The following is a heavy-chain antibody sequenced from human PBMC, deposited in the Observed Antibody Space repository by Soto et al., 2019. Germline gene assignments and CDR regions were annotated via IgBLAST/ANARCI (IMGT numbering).Heavy chain of an antibody. CDR3: ARDLEPITGTTMAFDP. V-gene: IGHV4-59*01. J-gene: IGHJ5*02. CDR1: GGSISSYY. D-gene: IGHD1-7*01. CDR2: IYYSGST. Sequence: QVQLQESGPGLVKPSETLSLTCTVSGGSISSYYWSWIRQPPGKGLEWIGYIYYSGSTNYNPSLKSRVTISVDTSKNQFSLKLISVTAADTAVYYCARDLEPITGTTMAFDPWGQGTLVTVSS.